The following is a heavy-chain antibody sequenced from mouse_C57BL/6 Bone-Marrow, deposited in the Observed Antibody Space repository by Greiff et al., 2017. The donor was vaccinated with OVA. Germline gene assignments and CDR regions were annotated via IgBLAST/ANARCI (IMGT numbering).Heavy chain of an antibody. D-gene: IGHD2-1*01. J-gene: IGHJ4*01. Sequence: EVQGVESGGGLVQPKGSLKLSCAASGFSFNTYALNWVRQAPGKGLEWVARIRSKSNNYATYYADSVKDRFTISRDDSESMLYLQMNNLKTEDTAMYYCVRFYYGNYDYAMDYWGQGTSVTVSS. CDR2: IRSKSNNYAT. V-gene: IGHV10-1*01. CDR3: VRFYYGNYDYAMDY. CDR1: GFSFNTYA.